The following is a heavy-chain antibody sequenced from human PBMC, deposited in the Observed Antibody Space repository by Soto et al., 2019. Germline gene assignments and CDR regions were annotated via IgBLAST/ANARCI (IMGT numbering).Heavy chain of an antibody. CDR1: GFTFSDYY. D-gene: IGHD5-18*01. V-gene: IGHV3-11*01. CDR2: ISSRGSTI. Sequence: QVQLVESGGGLVKPGGSLRLSCAASGFTFSDYYMSWIRQAPGKGLEWVSYISSRGSTIYYADSVKGRFTISRDNAKNSVYLQSNSLRAEDTAVYYCAREITRSVDTAMSHQGYWGQGTLVTVSS. CDR3: AREITRSVDTAMSHQGY. J-gene: IGHJ4*02.